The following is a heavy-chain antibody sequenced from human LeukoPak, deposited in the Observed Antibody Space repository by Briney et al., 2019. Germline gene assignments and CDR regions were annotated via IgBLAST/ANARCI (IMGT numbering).Heavy chain of an antibody. Sequence: GRSLRLSCAASGFYFGDYAMHWVRQAPGKGLEWVAGIDWKSYNIAYTDSVKGRFTISRDNSKNTLYLQMNSLRAEDTAVYYCAKEFDPYYYDSSDLWGQGTLVTVSS. D-gene: IGHD3-22*01. CDR2: IDWKSYNI. J-gene: IGHJ5*02. CDR3: AKEFDPYYYDSSDL. CDR1: GFYFGDYA. V-gene: IGHV3-9*01.